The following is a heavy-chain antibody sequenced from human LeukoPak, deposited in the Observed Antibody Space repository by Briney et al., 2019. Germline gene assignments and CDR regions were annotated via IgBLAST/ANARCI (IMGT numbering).Heavy chain of an antibody. D-gene: IGHD6-6*01. Sequence: SETLSLTCAVSGYSISSGYYWGWIRQPAGKGLEWIGRIYTSGSTNYNPSLKSRVTMSVDTSKNQFSLKLSSVTAADTAVYYCARDPFTARPVGWFDPWGQGTLVTVSS. CDR3: ARDPFTARPVGWFDP. CDR2: IYTSGST. J-gene: IGHJ5*02. V-gene: IGHV4-4*07. CDR1: GYSISSGYY.